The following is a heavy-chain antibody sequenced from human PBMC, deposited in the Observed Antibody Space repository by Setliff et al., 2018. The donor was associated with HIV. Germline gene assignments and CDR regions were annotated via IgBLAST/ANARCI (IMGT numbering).Heavy chain of an antibody. CDR3: ARGASYYNFWSGYSPNYYFDY. CDR1: GFTFSTYW. D-gene: IGHD3-3*01. J-gene: IGHJ4*02. CDR2: IKQDGSEK. Sequence: GGSLRLSCAASGFTFSTYWMSWFRQAPGKGLEWVANIKQDGSEKYYVDSVKGRFTISRDNAKNSLYLQMNSLRAEDTAVYYCARGASYYNFWSGYSPNYYFDYWGQGTLVTVSS. V-gene: IGHV3-7*01.